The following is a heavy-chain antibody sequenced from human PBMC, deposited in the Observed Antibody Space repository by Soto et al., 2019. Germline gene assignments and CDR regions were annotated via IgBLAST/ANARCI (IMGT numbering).Heavy chain of an antibody. J-gene: IGHJ5*02. CDR1: GGTFSSYA. D-gene: IGHD3-22*01. V-gene: IGHV1-69*01. Sequence: QVQLVQSGAEVKKPGSSVKVSCKASGGTFSSYAISWVRQAPGQGLEWMGGIIPIFGTANYAQKFQGSVTITADETTCTACMERSSLRFEDRGVYYCAWCDYDSSGYWWFDPWGQGTLVTVSS. CDR3: AWCDYDSSGYWWFDP. CDR2: IIPIFGTA.